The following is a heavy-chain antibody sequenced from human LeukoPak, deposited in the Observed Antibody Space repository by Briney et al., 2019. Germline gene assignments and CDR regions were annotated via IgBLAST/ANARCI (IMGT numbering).Heavy chain of an antibody. J-gene: IGHJ4*02. D-gene: IGHD5-24*01. Sequence: GGSLTLSCAASGFTFSSSAMSWVRQAPGKGLEWVSNISGSGSGGSTYYADSVKGRFTISRDNSKNTLYLQMNSLRAEDTAVYYCAKSGYNRFDYWGQGTLVSVSS. CDR3: AKSGYNRFDY. V-gene: IGHV3-23*01. CDR1: GFTFSSSA. CDR2: ISGSGSGGST.